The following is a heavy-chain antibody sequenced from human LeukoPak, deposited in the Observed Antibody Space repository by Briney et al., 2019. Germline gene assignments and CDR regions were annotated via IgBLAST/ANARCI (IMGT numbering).Heavy chain of an antibody. CDR2: IYSGGST. J-gene: IGHJ4*02. Sequence: GGSLRLSCAASGFTVSSNYITWVRQAPGKGLEWGSVIYSGGSTYYADSVKGRFTISIDNSKNTLYLQMNSLRAEDTAVYYCARDRPGGGSYYGLDYWGQGTLVTVSS. D-gene: IGHD1-26*01. CDR1: GFTVSSNY. V-gene: IGHV3-53*01. CDR3: ARDRPGGGSYYGLDY.